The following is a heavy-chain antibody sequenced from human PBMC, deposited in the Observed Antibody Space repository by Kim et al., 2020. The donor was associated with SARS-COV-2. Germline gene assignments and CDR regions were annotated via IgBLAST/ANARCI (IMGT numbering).Heavy chain of an antibody. CDR2: IKSKTDGGTT. Sequence: GGSLRLSCAASGFTFSNAWMSWVRQAPGKGLEWVGRIKSKTDGGTTDYAAPVKGRFTISRDDSKNTLYLQMNSLKTEDTAVYYCTTDPSTLYWETINGPDYWGQGTLVTVSS. D-gene: IGHD1-26*01. CDR3: TTDPSTLYWETINGPDY. CDR1: GFTFSNAW. V-gene: IGHV3-15*01. J-gene: IGHJ4*02.